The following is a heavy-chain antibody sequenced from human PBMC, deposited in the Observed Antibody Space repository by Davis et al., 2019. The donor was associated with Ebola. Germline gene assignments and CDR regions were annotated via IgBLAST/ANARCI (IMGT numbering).Heavy chain of an antibody. V-gene: IGHV1-69*02. Sequence: SVKVSCKASGGTFSSYTISWMRQAPGQGLEWMGTIIPLVDIANYAQKFQGRVTITADKSTSTAYMYLSSLRSEDTAVYYCATTYYYDSSGFSYAFDIWGQGTMVTVSS. CDR3: ATTYYYDSSGFSYAFDI. CDR2: IIPLVDIA. J-gene: IGHJ3*02. D-gene: IGHD3-22*01. CDR1: GGTFSSYT.